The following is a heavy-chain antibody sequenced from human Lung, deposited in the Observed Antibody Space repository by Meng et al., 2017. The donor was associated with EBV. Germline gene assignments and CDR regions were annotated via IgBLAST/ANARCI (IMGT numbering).Heavy chain of an antibody. CDR2: IYHSRST. Sequence: QVSGPGSVTPPRALSLSWAVTGCYWSRRSRRTWERQPPGKGLNHSGEIYHSRSTNNNPSLKSQVTITVYKPKNQSSLNPNSVAASYTAVYYRASSDYYRSDYWGQGTLVTVSS. CDR1: GCYWSRRSR. CDR3: ASSDYYRSDY. J-gene: IGHJ4*02. V-gene: IGHV4-4*03. D-gene: IGHD3-22*01.